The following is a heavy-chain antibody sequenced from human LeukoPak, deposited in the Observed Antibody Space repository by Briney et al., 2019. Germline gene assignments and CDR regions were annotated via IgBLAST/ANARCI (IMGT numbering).Heavy chain of an antibody. V-gene: IGHV5-51*01. CDR2: IYPGDSDT. CDR1: GYIFTHNW. Sequence: HGESLKISCKGSGYIFTHNWIGWVRQMPGKGLEWMGIIYPGDSDTRYSPSSEGQVTISVDKSISTAYLQWSSLKASDTAMYYCARQTRDGSGSRGYSFDFRGQGTLVTVSS. J-gene: IGHJ4*02. D-gene: IGHD3-10*01. CDR3: ARQTRDGSGSRGYSFDF.